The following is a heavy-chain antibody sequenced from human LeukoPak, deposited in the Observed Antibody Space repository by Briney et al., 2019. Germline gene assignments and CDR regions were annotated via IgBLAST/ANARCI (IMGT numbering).Heavy chain of an antibody. V-gene: IGHV3-30-3*01. CDR1: GFTFSSYA. CDR2: ISYDGSNK. J-gene: IGHJ6*02. D-gene: IGHD3-22*01. CDR3: ARDRADSSGYYGYYYYGMDV. Sequence: GGSLRPSCAASGFTFSSYAMHWVRQAPGKGLEWVAVISYDGSNKYYADSVKGRFTISRDNSKNTLYLQMNSLRAEDTAVYYCARDRADSSGYYGYYYYGMDVWGQGTTVTVSS.